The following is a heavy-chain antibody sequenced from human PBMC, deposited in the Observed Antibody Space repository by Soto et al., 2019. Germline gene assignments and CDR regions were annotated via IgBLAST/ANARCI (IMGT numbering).Heavy chain of an antibody. V-gene: IGHV6-1*01. CDR1: GDSVSSNSAA. Sequence: QVQLHQSGPGLVKPSQTLSVTCGISGDSVSSNSAAWNWLRQSPSRGLEWLGRTYYWSKWYNDYAVSVDSRITINPVTTKKHFSLQMYFVTPDDTAVYLCSRGEQYSGRVFDYWGQGTLVTVSS. CDR3: SRGEQYSGRVFDY. D-gene: IGHD1-26*01. J-gene: IGHJ4*02. CDR2: TYYWSKWYN.